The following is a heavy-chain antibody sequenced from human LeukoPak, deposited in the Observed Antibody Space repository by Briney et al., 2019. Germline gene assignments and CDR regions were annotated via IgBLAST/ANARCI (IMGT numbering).Heavy chain of an antibody. Sequence: SVKVSCKASGYTFTSYYMHWVRQAPGQGLEWMGGIIPIFGTANYAQKFQGRVTITADESTSTAYMELSSLRSEDTAVYYCASQPAMARFEFDYWGQGTLVTVSS. CDR1: GYTFTSYY. J-gene: IGHJ4*02. CDR3: ASQPAMARFEFDY. V-gene: IGHV1-69*13. CDR2: IIPIFGTA. D-gene: IGHD5-18*01.